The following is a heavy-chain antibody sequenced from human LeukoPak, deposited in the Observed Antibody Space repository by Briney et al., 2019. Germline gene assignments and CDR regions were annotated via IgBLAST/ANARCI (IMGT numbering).Heavy chain of an antibody. Sequence: GGSLRLSCAASGFTFSSYSMNWVRQAPGKGLEWVAFIRYDGDNKYYADSVKGRFTISRDNSKNTLYLQMSSLRAEDTALYYCAKGYNDYSGLILLDYWGQGTLVTVSS. V-gene: IGHV3-30*02. CDR2: IRYDGDNK. CDR3: AKGYNDYSGLILLDY. D-gene: IGHD5-12*01. CDR1: GFTFSSYS. J-gene: IGHJ4*02.